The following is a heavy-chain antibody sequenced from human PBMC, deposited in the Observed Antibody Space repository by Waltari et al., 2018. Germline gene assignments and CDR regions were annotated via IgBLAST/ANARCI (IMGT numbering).Heavy chain of an antibody. CDR2: ITGSGDNT. J-gene: IGHJ4*02. D-gene: IGHD7-27*01. CDR3: AKDGLPGDLDY. Sequence: EVQLLESGGGLVQPGGSLRLSWAASGFTFRSYALSWVRQSPGKGLEWVSLITGSGDNTFYGVSVKGRFTISRDNSKNVVYLQMNSLTAEDTALYYCAKDGLPGDLDYWGQGTLVTVSS. CDR1: GFTFRSYA. V-gene: IGHV3-23*01.